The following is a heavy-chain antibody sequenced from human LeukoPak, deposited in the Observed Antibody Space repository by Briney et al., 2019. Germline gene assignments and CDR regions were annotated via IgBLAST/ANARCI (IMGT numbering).Heavy chain of an antibody. J-gene: IGHJ3*02. Sequence: GESLKISCKGSGYSFTSYWIGWVRQMPGKGLEWMGVIYPGDSDTRYSPSFQGQVTISADKSISTAYLQWSSLKASDTAMYYCARPDYCSSTSCYIDGAFDIWGQGTMVTVSS. CDR3: ARPDYCSSTSCYIDGAFDI. V-gene: IGHV5-51*01. D-gene: IGHD2-2*02. CDR1: GYSFTSYW. CDR2: IYPGDSDT.